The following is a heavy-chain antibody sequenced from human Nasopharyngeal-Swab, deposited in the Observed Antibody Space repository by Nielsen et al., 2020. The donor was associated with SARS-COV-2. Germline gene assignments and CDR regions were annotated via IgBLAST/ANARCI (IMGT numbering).Heavy chain of an antibody. D-gene: IGHD3-22*01. J-gene: IGHJ4*02. Sequence: WIRQPPGKGLEWIGSIYYSGSTYYNPSLKSRVTISVDTSKNQFSLKLTSVTAADTAVYYCATSPSYYYDSSGYYYSEYWGQGTLVTVSS. V-gene: IGHV4-39*01. CDR2: IYYSGST. CDR3: ATSPSYYYDSSGYYYSEY.